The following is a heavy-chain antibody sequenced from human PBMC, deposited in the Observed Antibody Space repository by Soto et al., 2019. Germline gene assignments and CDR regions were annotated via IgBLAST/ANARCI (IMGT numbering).Heavy chain of an antibody. D-gene: IGHD3-22*01. Sequence: EVQLLESGGGLVQPGGSLRLSCAASGFTFSSYAMSWVRQAPGKGLEWVSAISGSGGSTYYADSVKGRFTISRDNSKNALDLQMNSPRAEDTAVYYCAKARQYYYDSIHPFQHWGQGTLVTVSS. J-gene: IGHJ1*01. V-gene: IGHV3-23*01. CDR2: ISGSGGST. CDR3: AKARQYYYDSIHPFQH. CDR1: GFTFSSYA.